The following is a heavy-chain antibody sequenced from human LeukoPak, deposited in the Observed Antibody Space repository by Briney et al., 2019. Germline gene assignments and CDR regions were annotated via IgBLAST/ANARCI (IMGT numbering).Heavy chain of an antibody. CDR1: GFTFSSYE. CDR2: ISSSGSTT. CDR3: ARGGYDYYFDY. D-gene: IGHD5-12*01. V-gene: IGHV3-48*03. J-gene: IGHJ4*02. Sequence: GGSLRLSCAASGFTFSSYEMNWVRQAPGKGLEWVSYISSSGSTTYYADSVKGRFTISRDNSKNTLYLQMNSLRAEDTAVYYCARGGYDYYFDYWGQGTLVTVSS.